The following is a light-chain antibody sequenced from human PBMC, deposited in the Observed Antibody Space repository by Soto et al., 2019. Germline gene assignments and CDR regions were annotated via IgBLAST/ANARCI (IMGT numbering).Light chain of an antibody. Sequence: DIQMTQSPSSLSASVGDRVTITCRTSQSIRSYLNCYEQKPWKAPKLLMYAASSLQSELPSRLSGSGSGTDFTLTITSLQPEDFATYFCQQRYRNPSSYGHGTKVDIK. CDR3: QQRYRNPSS. V-gene: IGKV1-39*01. CDR1: QSIRSY. J-gene: IGKJ1*01. CDR2: AAS.